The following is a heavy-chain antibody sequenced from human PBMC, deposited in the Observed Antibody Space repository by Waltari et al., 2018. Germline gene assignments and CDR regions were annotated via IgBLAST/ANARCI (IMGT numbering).Heavy chain of an antibody. CDR3: ARILIAYYYDSSGYLGTHKPDAVDI. Sequence: QVQLQQWGAGLLKPSETLSLTCAVYGGSFSGYYWSWIRQPPGKGLEWIGEINHSGSTNYNPALKSLVTIAVDTSKNQFSLKLSSVTAADTAVYYCARILIAYYYDSSGYLGTHKPDAVDIWGQGTMVTVSS. CDR1: GGSFSGYY. V-gene: IGHV4-34*01. CDR2: INHSGST. J-gene: IGHJ3*02. D-gene: IGHD3-22*01.